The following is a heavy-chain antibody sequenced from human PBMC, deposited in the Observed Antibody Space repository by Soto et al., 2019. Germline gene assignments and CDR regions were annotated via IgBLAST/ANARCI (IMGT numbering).Heavy chain of an antibody. J-gene: IGHJ6*03. Sequence: GASVKVSCKASGYTFTSYDINWVRQATGQGLEWMGWMNPNSGNTGYAQKFQGRVTMTRNTSISTAYMELSSLRSEDTAVYYCARGGHCSGGSCDWEAYYYYYMDVWGKGTTVTVSS. V-gene: IGHV1-8*01. D-gene: IGHD2-15*01. CDR2: MNPNSGNT. CDR3: ARGGHCSGGSCDWEAYYYYYMDV. CDR1: GYTFTSYD.